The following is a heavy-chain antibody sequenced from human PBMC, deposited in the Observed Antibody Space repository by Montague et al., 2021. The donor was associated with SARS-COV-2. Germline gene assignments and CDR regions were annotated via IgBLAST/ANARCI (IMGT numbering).Heavy chain of an antibody. Sequence: PALVKPTQTLTLACTFSGFSLSTSGMCVSWIRQPPGKALEWLARSDWDDDKYCSTSLKTRLTISKDTSKHQVVLTMTDMDPVDTATYYCAREIAAAGPALDYWGQGTLVTVSS. CDR3: AREIAAAGPALDY. D-gene: IGHD6-13*01. CDR1: GFSLSTSGMC. V-gene: IGHV2-70*11. J-gene: IGHJ4*02. CDR2: SDWDDDK.